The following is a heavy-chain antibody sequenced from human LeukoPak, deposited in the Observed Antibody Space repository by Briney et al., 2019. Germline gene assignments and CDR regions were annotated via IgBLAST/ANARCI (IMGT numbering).Heavy chain of an antibody. CDR1: GYLFTSYC. J-gene: IGHJ4*02. CDR2: NYPGDSDT. Sequence: GESLKISCKGSGYLFTSYCITWVRQMPGKGLEWMGINYPGDSDTRYSPSFQGQVTISADKSINTAYLQWSSLKASDTAMYYCARRSYGGKDFDYWGQGTLVTVSS. D-gene: IGHD4-23*01. V-gene: IGHV5-51*01. CDR3: ARRSYGGKDFDY.